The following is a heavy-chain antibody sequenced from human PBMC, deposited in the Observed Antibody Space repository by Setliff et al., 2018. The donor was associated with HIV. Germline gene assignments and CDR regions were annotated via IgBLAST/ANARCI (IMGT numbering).Heavy chain of an antibody. CDR1: GYTFTSYY. V-gene: IGHV1-46*01. J-gene: IGHJ6*02. D-gene: IGHD4-17*01. CDR3: ARAGYDYGDLSGMDV. Sequence: ASVKVSCKASGYTFTSYYMHWVRQAPGQGLEWMGIINPSGGSTSYAQKFQGRVTMTRDTSTSTVYMELSSLGSEDTAVYYCARAGYDYGDLSGMDVWGQGTTVTVSS. CDR2: INPSGGST.